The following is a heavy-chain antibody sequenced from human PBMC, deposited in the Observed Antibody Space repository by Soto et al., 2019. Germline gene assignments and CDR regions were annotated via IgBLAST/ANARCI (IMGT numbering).Heavy chain of an antibody. J-gene: IGHJ5*02. D-gene: IGHD2-8*01. CDR3: ARFSEMVATRT. Sequence: VQLVESGGGLVQPGGSLRLSCETFGFTFSSYWMSWVRQAPGKGLEWVANIKQDGSETYYLESVKGRFTISRDNTKKSVFLQMNNMRAEDTALYYCARFSEMVATRTWGQGTLVTVS. V-gene: IGHV3-7*01. CDR1: GFTFSSYW. CDR2: IKQDGSET.